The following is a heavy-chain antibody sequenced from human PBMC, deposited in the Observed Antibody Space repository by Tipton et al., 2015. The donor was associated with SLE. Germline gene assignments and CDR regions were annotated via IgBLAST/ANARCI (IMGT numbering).Heavy chain of an antibody. CDR1: GYSISSGYY. CDR3: AREESGKDAFDI. Sequence: TLSLTCTVSGYSISSGYYWGWIRQPPGKGLEWIGSIYHSGSTYYNPSLKSRVTISVDTSKNQFSLKLSSVTAADTAVYYCAREESGKDAFDIWGQGTMVTVSS. D-gene: IGHD1-26*01. V-gene: IGHV4-38-2*02. CDR2: IYHSGST. J-gene: IGHJ3*02.